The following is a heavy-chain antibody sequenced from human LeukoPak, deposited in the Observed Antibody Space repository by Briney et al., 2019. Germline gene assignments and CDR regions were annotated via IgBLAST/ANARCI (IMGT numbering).Heavy chain of an antibody. V-gene: IGHV3-21*01. J-gene: IGHJ5*02. D-gene: IGHD5-18*01. CDR1: GFTFSSYA. Sequence: GGSLRLSCAASGFTFSSYAMSWVRQAPGKGLEWVSSISSSSSYIYYADSVKGRFTISRDNAKNSLYLQMNSLRAEDTAVYYCTRVYDEYSYGSLSWGQGTLVTVSS. CDR3: TRVYDEYSYGSLS. CDR2: ISSSSSYI.